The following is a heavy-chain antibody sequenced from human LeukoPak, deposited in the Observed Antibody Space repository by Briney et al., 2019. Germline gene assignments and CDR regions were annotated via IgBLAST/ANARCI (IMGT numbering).Heavy chain of an antibody. V-gene: IGHV4-39*07. CDR1: GGSISSSSYY. CDR2: IYYSGST. Sequence: SETLSLTCTVSGGSISSSSYYWGWIRQPPGKGLEWIGSIYYSGSTDYNPSLKSRVTISPDKSKNQFSLTLTSVTAADTAVYFCARAPLSGTYYTDAFDIWGQGTMVTVSS. D-gene: IGHD1-26*01. J-gene: IGHJ3*02. CDR3: ARAPLSGTYYTDAFDI.